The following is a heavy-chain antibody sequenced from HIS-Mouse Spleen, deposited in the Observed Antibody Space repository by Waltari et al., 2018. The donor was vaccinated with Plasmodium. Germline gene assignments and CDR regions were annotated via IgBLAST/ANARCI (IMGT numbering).Heavy chain of an antibody. CDR3: ARGMKSSSSAFDI. J-gene: IGHJ3*02. V-gene: IGHV3-53*01. Sequence: EVQLVESGGGLIQPGVSLRLSCAASGFTVRRNYMSWVRQAPGKGLEWVSVIYSGGSTYYADSVKGRFTIPRDNSKNTLYLQMNSLRAEDTAVYYCARGMKSSSSAFDIWGQGTMVTVSS. D-gene: IGHD6-6*01. CDR2: IYSGGST. CDR1: GFTVRRNY.